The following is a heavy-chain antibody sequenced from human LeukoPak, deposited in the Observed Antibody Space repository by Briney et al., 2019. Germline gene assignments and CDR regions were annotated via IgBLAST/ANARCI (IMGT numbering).Heavy chain of an antibody. J-gene: IGHJ3*02. CDR3: ARERPSGGGAFDI. CDR2: IIPIFGTA. V-gene: IGHV1-69*06. D-gene: IGHD5-12*01. Sequence: SVKVSCKASGGTFSSYAISWVRQAPGQGLEWMGGIIPIFGTANYAQKFRGRVTITADKSTSTAYIELSSLRSEDTAVYYCARERPSGGGAFDIWGQGTMVTVSS. CDR1: GGTFSSYA.